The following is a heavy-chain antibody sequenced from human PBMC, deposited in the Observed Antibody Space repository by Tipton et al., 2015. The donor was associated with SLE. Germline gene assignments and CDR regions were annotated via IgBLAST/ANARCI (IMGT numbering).Heavy chain of an antibody. D-gene: IGHD6-13*01. V-gene: IGHV4-39*07. CDR1: NASVSRSSYY. Sequence: TLSLTCTVSNASVSRSSYYWGWIRQPPGKGLEWIGSIYYSGSTYYNPSLKSRVTISVDTSKNQFSLKLSSVTAADTAVYYCASQGGYSSSWYRNNWFDPWGQGTLVTVSS. CDR2: IYYSGST. J-gene: IGHJ5*02. CDR3: ASQGGYSSSWYRNNWFDP.